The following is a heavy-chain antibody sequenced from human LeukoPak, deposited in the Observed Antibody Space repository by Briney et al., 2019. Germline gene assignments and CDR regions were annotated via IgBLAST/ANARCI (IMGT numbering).Heavy chain of an antibody. CDR3: AKDYEASTSWREFFDF. J-gene: IGHJ4*02. Sequence: GGSLRLSCAASGFTFSHYAMSWVRQAPGKGLEWVSAISGDGVSTSYADSVKGLFTISRDNSKSTGGLQMSSLRAEDTAIYYCAKDYEASTSWREFFDFWGQGTLVTVSS. CDR2: ISGDGVST. V-gene: IGHV3-23*01. D-gene: IGHD6-13*01. CDR1: GFTFSHYA.